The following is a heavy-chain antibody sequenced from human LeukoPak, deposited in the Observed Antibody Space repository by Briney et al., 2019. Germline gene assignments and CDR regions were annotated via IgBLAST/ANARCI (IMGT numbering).Heavy chain of an antibody. CDR1: GFTSSSYA. J-gene: IGHJ6*02. CDR2: ISGSGGST. D-gene: IGHD1-26*01. Sequence: PGGSLRLSCAASGFTSSSYAMSWVRQAPGKGLEWVSGISGSGGSTYYADSVKGRLTISRDNSKITLYLQMNSLTVEDTAVYYCAKEDSGTYPPVYYYYGMDVWGQGTTVTVSS. CDR3: AKEDSGTYPPVYYYYGMDV. V-gene: IGHV3-23*01.